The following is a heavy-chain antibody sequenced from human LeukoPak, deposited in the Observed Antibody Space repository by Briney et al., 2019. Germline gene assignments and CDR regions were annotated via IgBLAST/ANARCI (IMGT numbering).Heavy chain of an antibody. Sequence: ASVKVSCKVSGYTLTELSMHWVRQAPGKGLEWMGGFDPEDGETIYAQKFLGRVTMTEDTSTDTAYMELSSLRSEGTAVYYCATVLYSSSWPNTYYFDYWGQGTLVTVSS. CDR1: GYTLTELS. J-gene: IGHJ4*02. V-gene: IGHV1-24*01. CDR3: ATVLYSSSWPNTYYFDY. D-gene: IGHD6-13*01. CDR2: FDPEDGET.